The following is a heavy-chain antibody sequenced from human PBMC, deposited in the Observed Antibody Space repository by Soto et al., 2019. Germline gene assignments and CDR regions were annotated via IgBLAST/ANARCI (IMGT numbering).Heavy chain of an antibody. CDR2: ISSSSSTI. CDR1: GFTFSSYS. Sequence: GGSLRLSCAASGFTFSSYSMNWVRQAPGKGLEWVSYISSSSSTIYYADSVKGRFTISRDNAKNSLYLQMNSLRDEDTAVYYWARPEYSTSSYGMDVWGQGTTVPDPS. V-gene: IGHV3-48*02. J-gene: IGHJ6*02. D-gene: IGHD6-6*01. CDR3: ARPEYSTSSYGMDV.